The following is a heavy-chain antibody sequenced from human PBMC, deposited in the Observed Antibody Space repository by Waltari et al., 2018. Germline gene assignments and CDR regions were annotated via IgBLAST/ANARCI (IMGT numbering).Heavy chain of an antibody. V-gene: IGHV4-39*01. Sequence: QLQLQESGPGLVKPSETLSLTCTVSGGSISSSSYYWGWIRQPPGKGLEWIGSIYYSGSTYYNPSLKSRVTISVDTSKNQFSLKLSSVTAADTAVYYCASMGPRTSFYYYYMDVWGKGTTVTVSS. D-gene: IGHD1-26*01. CDR3: ASMGPRTSFYYYYMDV. CDR1: GGSISSSSYY. CDR2: IYYSGST. J-gene: IGHJ6*03.